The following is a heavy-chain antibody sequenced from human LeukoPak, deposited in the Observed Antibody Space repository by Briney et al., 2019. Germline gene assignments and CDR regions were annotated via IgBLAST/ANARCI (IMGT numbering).Heavy chain of an antibody. Sequence: GESLKISCKGSGYSFTSYWIGWVRQMPGKGLEWMGIIYPGDSDTRYSPSFQGQVTISADKSISTAYLQWSSLKASDTAMYYCARQSCGGDCYWGDLDYWGQGTLVTVSS. CDR2: IYPGDSDT. D-gene: IGHD2-21*02. CDR1: GYSFTSYW. CDR3: ARQSCGGDCYWGDLDY. V-gene: IGHV5-51*01. J-gene: IGHJ4*02.